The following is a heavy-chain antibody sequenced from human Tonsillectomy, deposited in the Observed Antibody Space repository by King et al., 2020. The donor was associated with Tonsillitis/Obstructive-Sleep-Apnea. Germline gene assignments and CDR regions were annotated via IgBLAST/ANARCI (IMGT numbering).Heavy chain of an antibody. J-gene: IGHJ4*02. D-gene: IGHD4-17*01. Sequence: QLQESGPGLVKPSETLSLTCTVSGGSISSSSYYWGWIRQPPGKGLEWIGSTYYSGSTYYNPSLKSRVTISVDTSKNQFSLKLSSVTAADTAVYYCARSVMTTVTDPDFDYWGQGTLVTVSS. CDR1: GGSISSSSYY. CDR3: ARSVMTTVTDPDFDY. CDR2: TYYSGST. V-gene: IGHV4-39*01.